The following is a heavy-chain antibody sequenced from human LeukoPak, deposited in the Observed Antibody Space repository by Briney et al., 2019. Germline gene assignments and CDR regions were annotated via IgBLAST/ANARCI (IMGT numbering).Heavy chain of an antibody. Sequence: ASVKVSCKASGYTFTGYYMHWVRQAPGQGLEWMGWINPNSGGTNYAQKFQGRVTMTKDTSISTAYMELSRLRSDDTAVYYCARAYSSSLYYYYYMDVWGKGTTVTVSS. CDR2: INPNSGGT. J-gene: IGHJ6*03. CDR1: GYTFTGYY. D-gene: IGHD6-6*01. CDR3: ARAYSSSLYYYYYMDV. V-gene: IGHV1-2*02.